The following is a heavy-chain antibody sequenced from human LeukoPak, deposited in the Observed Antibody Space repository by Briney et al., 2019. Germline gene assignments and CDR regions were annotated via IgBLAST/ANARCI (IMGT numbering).Heavy chain of an antibody. Sequence: PGGSLRLSCAASGFTFSSYEMNWVRQAPGKGLEWVSYISRSGSTIYYADSVKGRFTISRDNAKNSLYLQMNSLRAEDTAVYYCARANYYDISGYDYWGQGTLVTVSS. V-gene: IGHV3-48*03. CDR2: ISRSGSTI. D-gene: IGHD3-22*01. CDR3: ARANYYDISGYDY. J-gene: IGHJ4*02. CDR1: GFTFSSYE.